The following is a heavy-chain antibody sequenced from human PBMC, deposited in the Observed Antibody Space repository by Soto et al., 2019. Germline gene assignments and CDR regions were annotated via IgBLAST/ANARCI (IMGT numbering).Heavy chain of an antibody. Sequence: GESLKISCKGSGYSFTSYWISWVRQMPGKGLEWMGRIDPSDSYTNYSPSFQGHVTISADKSISTAYLQWSSLKASDTAMYYCASNVMVRGVTNYYYYGMDVWGQGTTVTVSS. J-gene: IGHJ6*02. V-gene: IGHV5-10-1*01. D-gene: IGHD3-10*01. CDR1: GYSFTSYW. CDR3: ASNVMVRGVTNYYYYGMDV. CDR2: IDPSDSYT.